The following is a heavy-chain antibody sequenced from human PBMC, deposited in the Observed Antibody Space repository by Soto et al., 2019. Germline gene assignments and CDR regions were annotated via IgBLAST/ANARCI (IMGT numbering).Heavy chain of an antibody. CDR2: ITSSGSTI. J-gene: IGHJ3*02. Sequence: EVQLVESGGGLVQPGGSLRLSCAASGFTFSSYEMNWVRQAPGKGLEWVSYITSSGSTIYYADSVKGRFTISRDNAKNSPYRQMNSLRAEDTTVYYCARKGIAVAGIAFDIWGQGTMVTVSS. CDR3: ARKGIAVAGIAFDI. D-gene: IGHD6-19*01. CDR1: GFTFSSYE. V-gene: IGHV3-48*03.